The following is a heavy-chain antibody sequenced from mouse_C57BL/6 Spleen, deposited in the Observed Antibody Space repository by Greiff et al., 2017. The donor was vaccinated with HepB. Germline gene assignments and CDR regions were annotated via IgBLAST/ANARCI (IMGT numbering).Heavy chain of an antibody. J-gene: IGHJ4*01. V-gene: IGHV1-82*01. CDR1: GYAFSSSW. D-gene: IGHD1-1*01. Sequence: QVQLQQSGPELVKPGASVKISCKASGYAFSSSWMNWVKQRPGKGLEWIGRIYPGDGDTNYNGKFKGKATLTEDKSSSTAYMQLSSLTSVDSAVYFCARGNCGSSSYYYAMDYWGQGTSVTVSS. CDR2: IYPGDGDT. CDR3: ARGNCGSSSYYYAMDY.